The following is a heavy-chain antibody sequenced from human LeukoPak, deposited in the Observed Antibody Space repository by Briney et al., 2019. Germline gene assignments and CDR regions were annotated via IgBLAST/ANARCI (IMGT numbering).Heavy chain of an antibody. V-gene: IGHV3-21*01. CDR2: ITGDCNYI. CDR3: ARERNFYYFDY. CDR1: GFTFNDYT. D-gene: IGHD1-1*01. Sequence: GGSLRLSCAASGFTFNDYTMTWVRKAPGKGLEWVSSITGDCNYIFYADSVKGRFTISRDNAQNSLFLELNSLRGEDTAVYYCARERNFYYFDYWGQGALVTVSS. J-gene: IGHJ4*02.